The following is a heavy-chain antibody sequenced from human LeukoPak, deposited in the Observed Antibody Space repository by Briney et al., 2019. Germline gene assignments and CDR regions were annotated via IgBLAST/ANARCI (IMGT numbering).Heavy chain of an antibody. V-gene: IGHV3-43*02. J-gene: IGHJ4*02. CDR2: ISGDGGST. CDR1: GFTFDDYA. D-gene: IGHD5-24*01. Sequence: GGSLRLSCAASGFTFDDYAMHWVRQAPGKGLEWVSLISGDGGSTYYADSVKGRLTISRDNSKNSLYLQMNSLRTEDTALYYCAKPWEMATIPAYWGQGTLVTVSS. CDR3: AKPWEMATIPAY.